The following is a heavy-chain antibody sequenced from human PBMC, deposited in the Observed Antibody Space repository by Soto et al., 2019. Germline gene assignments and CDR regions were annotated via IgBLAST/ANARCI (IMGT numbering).Heavy chain of an antibody. Sequence: EVQLVESGGGLVKPGGSLRLSCAASGFTFSSYSMNWVRQAPGKGLEWVSSISSSSSYIYYADSVKGRFTISRDNAKNSLYLKMNSLRAEDTAVYYFARDQPGYSYGYGLGYWGQGTLVTVSS. CDR2: ISSSSSYI. J-gene: IGHJ4*02. V-gene: IGHV3-21*01. D-gene: IGHD5-18*01. CDR3: ARDQPGYSYGYGLGY. CDR1: GFTFSSYS.